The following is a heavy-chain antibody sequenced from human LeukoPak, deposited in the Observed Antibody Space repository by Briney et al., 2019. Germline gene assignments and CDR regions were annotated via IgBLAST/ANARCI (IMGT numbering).Heavy chain of an antibody. CDR3: ARDPYDFWSGYYKSGLD. CDR2: ISYDGSNK. D-gene: IGHD3-3*01. CDR1: GFTFSSYA. J-gene: IGHJ4*02. V-gene: IGHV3-30-3*01. Sequence: GGSLRLSCAASGFTFSSYAMHWVRQAPGKGLEWVAVISYDGSNKYYADSVKGRFTISRDNSKNTLYLQMNSLRAEDTAVYYCARDPYDFWSGYYKSGLDWGQGTLVTVSS.